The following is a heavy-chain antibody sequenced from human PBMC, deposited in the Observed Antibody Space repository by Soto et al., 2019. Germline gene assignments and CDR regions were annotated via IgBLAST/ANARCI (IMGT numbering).Heavy chain of an antibody. CDR3: ARRKERSGPHYFDS. J-gene: IGHJ4*02. CDR1: GYTFTTCD. V-gene: IGHV1-8*01. Sequence: ASVKVSCKASGYTFTTCDIHWVRQATGQGLEWVGWMNPYTGNAGYAQKFQGRVTMTRNTSINTAYMELSSLTSEDTAVYFCARRKERSGPHYFDSWGQGTLVTSPQ. CDR2: MNPYTGNA. D-gene: IGHD6-25*01.